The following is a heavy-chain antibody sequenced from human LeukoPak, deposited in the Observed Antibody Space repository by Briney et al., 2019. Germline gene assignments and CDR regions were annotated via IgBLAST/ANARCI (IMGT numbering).Heavy chain of an antibody. CDR3: AKDLYYDYVWGSLADY. J-gene: IGHJ4*02. V-gene: IGHV3-30*18. D-gene: IGHD3-16*01. CDR2: ISYDGSNK. Sequence: GGSLRLSCAASGFTFSSYGMHWVRQAPGQGLEWVAVISYDGSNKYYADSVKGRFTISRDNSKNTLYLQMNSLRAEDTAVYYCAKDLYYDYVWGSLADYWGQGTLVTVSS. CDR1: GFTFSSYG.